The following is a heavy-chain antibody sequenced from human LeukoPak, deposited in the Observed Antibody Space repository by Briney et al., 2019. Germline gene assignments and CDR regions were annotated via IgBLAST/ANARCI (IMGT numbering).Heavy chain of an antibody. CDR3: ARSKGSRPWAAFDY. D-gene: IGHD2-15*01. J-gene: IGHJ4*02. V-gene: IGHV3-30-3*01. CDR2: ISYDGSNK. Sequence: PGGSLRLSCAASGFTFSSYAMHWVRQAPGKGLEWVAVISYDGSNKYYADSVKGRFTISRDNSKNTLYLQMNSLRAEDTAVYYCARSKGSRPWAAFDYWGQGTLVTVSS. CDR1: GFTFSSYA.